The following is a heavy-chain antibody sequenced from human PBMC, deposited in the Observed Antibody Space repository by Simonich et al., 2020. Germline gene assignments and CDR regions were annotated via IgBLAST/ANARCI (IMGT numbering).Heavy chain of an antibody. D-gene: IGHD6-6*01. J-gene: IGHJ6*02. CDR2: ICSSGSTI. CDR1: GFTFSSYE. Sequence: EVQLVESGGGLVQPGGSLRLSCAASGFTFSSYEMNWVRQAPGKGLEWVSYICSSGSTIYYADSVKGRFTIARDNAKNSLYLQMNSLRAEDTAVYYCARDFRLQLVEIGTYYYYGMDVWGQGTTVTVSS. CDR3: ARDFRLQLVEIGTYYYYGMDV. V-gene: IGHV3-48*03.